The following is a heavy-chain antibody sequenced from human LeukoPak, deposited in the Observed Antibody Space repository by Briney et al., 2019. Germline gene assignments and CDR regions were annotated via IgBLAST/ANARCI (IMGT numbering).Heavy chain of an antibody. J-gene: IGHJ4*02. D-gene: IGHD5-18*01. Sequence: GGSLRLSCVASRFTFSSSWMSWVRQAPGKGLEWVSGINWNGGSTGYADSVKGRFTISRDNAKNSLYLQMNSLRAEDTALYYCARSGGGYSYGYFDYWGQGTLVTVSS. CDR1: RFTFSSSW. CDR3: ARSGGGYSYGYFDY. CDR2: INWNGGST. V-gene: IGHV3-20*04.